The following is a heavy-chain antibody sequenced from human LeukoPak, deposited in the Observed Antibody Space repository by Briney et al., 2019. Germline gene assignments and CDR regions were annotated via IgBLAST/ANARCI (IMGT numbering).Heavy chain of an antibody. D-gene: IGHD6-19*01. CDR3: AKAYHDSGCLIDY. J-gene: IGHJ4*02. Sequence: PGGSLRLSCAASGITFSNYAMTWVRQPPGKGLEWVAAIRGNGATTDYADSVKGRFTISRDNSKNTLYLQMNSLRAEDTAVYYCAKAYHDSGCLIDYWGQGTLVTVSS. CDR2: IRGNGATT. CDR1: GITFSNYA. V-gene: IGHV3-23*01.